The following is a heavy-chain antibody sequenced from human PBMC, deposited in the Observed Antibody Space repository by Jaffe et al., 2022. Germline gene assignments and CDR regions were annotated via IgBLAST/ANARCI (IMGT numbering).Heavy chain of an antibody. D-gene: IGHD3-16*02. Sequence: QLQLQESGPGLVKPSETLSLTCTVSGGSISSSSYYWGWIRQPPGKGLEWIGSIYYSGSTYYNPSLKSRVTISVDTSKNQFSLKLSSVTAADTAVYYCARQFTGYDYIWGSYREGRYYYYYYMDVWGKGTTVTVSS. J-gene: IGHJ6*03. V-gene: IGHV4-39*01. CDR1: GGSISSSSYY. CDR3: ARQFTGYDYIWGSYREGRYYYYYYMDV. CDR2: IYYSGST.